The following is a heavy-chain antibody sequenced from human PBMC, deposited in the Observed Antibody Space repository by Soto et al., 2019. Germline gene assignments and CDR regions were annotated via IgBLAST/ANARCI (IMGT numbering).Heavy chain of an antibody. CDR2: VIPIFATT. Sequence: QVQLVQSGAEVKKPGSSVKVSCRASGGTFNSYTISWVRQAPGQGLEWMGGVIPIFATTNYAQKFQGRVTITADRSTSTTYMELSSLRSDDTAVYYCVRRPEPAAGLKGMDVWGQGTTVIVSS. D-gene: IGHD6-13*01. CDR3: VRRPEPAAGLKGMDV. CDR1: GGTFNSYT. J-gene: IGHJ6*02. V-gene: IGHV1-69*06.